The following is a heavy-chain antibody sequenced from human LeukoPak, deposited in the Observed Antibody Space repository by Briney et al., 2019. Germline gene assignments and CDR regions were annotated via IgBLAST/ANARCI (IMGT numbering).Heavy chain of an antibody. Sequence: GGSLRLSCAASGFIFSDYTMNWVRQAPGKGLEWVSSISNSSPYIYYADSVRGRFTISRDNAKNSLFLQMNSLTADDTAVYYCAKFFDDWGQGTLVTVSS. J-gene: IGHJ4*02. V-gene: IGHV3-21*01. CDR3: AKFFDD. CDR1: GFIFSDYT. CDR2: ISNSSPYI.